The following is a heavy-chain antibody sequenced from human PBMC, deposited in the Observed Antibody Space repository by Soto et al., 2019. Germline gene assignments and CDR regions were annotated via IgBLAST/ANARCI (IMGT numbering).Heavy chain of an antibody. V-gene: IGHV3-21*01. Sequence: GSLRLSCAASGFTFRSFTMNWVRQAPGKGLEWVSTISSNSAYIYYTDALRGRFTISRDNAKNSLHLQMNSLRAEDTAVYYCTRDASRDSSARGWFDPWGPGALVTVSS. CDR2: ISSNSAYI. J-gene: IGHJ5*02. CDR1: GFTFRSFT. D-gene: IGHD6-13*01. CDR3: TRDASRDSSARGWFDP.